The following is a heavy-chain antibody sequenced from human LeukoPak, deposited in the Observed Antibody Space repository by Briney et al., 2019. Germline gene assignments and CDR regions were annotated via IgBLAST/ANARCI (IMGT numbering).Heavy chain of an antibody. V-gene: IGHV5-51*01. J-gene: IGHJ4*02. CDR3: ARFAYGGDYFPGHY. D-gene: IGHD2-21*01. CDR2: VYPADSEA. CDR1: GSTFTSNW. Sequence: GESLKISCKASGSTFTSNWIGWVRQMPGKGLEWMGIVYPADSEARYSPSFHGQVTISVDKSITSAYVQWSSLKASDTAMYYCARFAYGGDYFPGHYWGQGTLVTVSS.